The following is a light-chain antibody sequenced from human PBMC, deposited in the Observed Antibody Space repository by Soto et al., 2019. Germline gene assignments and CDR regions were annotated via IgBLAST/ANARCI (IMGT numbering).Light chain of an antibody. CDR2: DVS. CDR3: CSYAGSYIV. J-gene: IGLJ1*01. CDR1: SSDVGGYNY. Sequence: QSALTQPRSVSGSPGQSVTISCTGTSSDVGGYNYVSWYQQHPGKAPKLMIYDVSKRPSGFPDRFSGSKSGNTASLTISGLQAEDEADYYCCSYAGSYIVFGTGTKLTVL. V-gene: IGLV2-11*01.